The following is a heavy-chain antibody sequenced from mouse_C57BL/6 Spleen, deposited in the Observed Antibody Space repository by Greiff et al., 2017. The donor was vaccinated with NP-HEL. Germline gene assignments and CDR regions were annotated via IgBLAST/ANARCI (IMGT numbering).Heavy chain of an antibody. V-gene: IGHV1-42*01. CDR1: GYSFTGYY. J-gene: IGHJ2*01. CDR3: ARNLLSFDY. CDR2: INPSTGGT. D-gene: IGHD6-2*01. Sequence: VQLQQSGPELVKPGASVKISCKASGYSFTGYYMNWVKQSPEKSLEWIGEINPSTGGTTYNQKFKAKATLTVDKSSSTAYMQLKSLTSEDSAVYYCARNLLSFDYWGQGTTLTVSS.